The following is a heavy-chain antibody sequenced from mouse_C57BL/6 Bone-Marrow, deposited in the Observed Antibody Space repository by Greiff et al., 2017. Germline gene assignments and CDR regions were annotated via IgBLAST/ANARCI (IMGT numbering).Heavy chain of an antibody. J-gene: IGHJ3*01. CDR1: GYTFTSYW. CDR3: ARGSGLPWFAY. CDR2: IDPSDSYT. D-gene: IGHD3-2*02. V-gene: IGHV1-69*01. Sequence: QVQLQQPGAELVMPGASVKLSCKASGYTFTSYWMHWVKQRPGQGLEWIGEIDPSDSYTNYNQKFKGKSTLTVDKSSSTAYMQLSSLTSGDSAVYYCARGSGLPWFAYWGQGTLVTVSA.